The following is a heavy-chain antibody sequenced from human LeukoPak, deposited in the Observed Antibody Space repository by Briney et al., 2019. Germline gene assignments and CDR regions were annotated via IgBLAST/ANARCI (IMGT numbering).Heavy chain of an antibody. V-gene: IGHV1-18*04. CDR1: DYTFSTYG. CDR3: ARASGSYCSSTSCNDAFNI. D-gene: IGHD2-2*01. J-gene: IGHJ3*02. CDR2: ISAYNGNT. Sequence: ASVKVSCKASDYTFSTYGITWVRQAPGQGLEWMGWISAYNGNTNYEQKLQGRATMTTDTSTSTAYLELKSLRSDDTAVHYCARASGSYCSSTSCNDAFNIWGQGTMVTVS.